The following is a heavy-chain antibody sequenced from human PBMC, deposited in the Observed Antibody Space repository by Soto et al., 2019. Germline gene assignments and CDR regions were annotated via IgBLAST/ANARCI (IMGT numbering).Heavy chain of an antibody. Sequence: QVQLVQSGAEVKKPGASVKVSCKATGYTFTTYDINWVRQGTGQGLEWMGWMNPNSGDTGYAQKFQGRVTMTRDTSISTAYMELSTLTSEDTAVYYCVRGLEWLRNYWGQGTLVTVSS. D-gene: IGHD5-12*01. CDR2: MNPNSGDT. CDR1: GYTFTTYD. J-gene: IGHJ4*02. V-gene: IGHV1-8*01. CDR3: VRGLEWLRNY.